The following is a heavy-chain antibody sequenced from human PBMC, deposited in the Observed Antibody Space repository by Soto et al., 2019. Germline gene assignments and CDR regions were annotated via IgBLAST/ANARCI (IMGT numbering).Heavy chain of an antibody. CDR1: GWSFSVYY. V-gene: IGHV4-34*01. Sequence: SETLSLTCAVYGWSFSVYYWRWIRQPPGKGLEWIGEINHSGSTNYNPSLKSRVTISVDTSKNQFSLKLSSVTAADTAVYYCARGSIFGVVIINNWFDPWGQGTLVTVSS. CDR2: INHSGST. J-gene: IGHJ5*02. D-gene: IGHD3-3*01. CDR3: ARGSIFGVVIINNWFDP.